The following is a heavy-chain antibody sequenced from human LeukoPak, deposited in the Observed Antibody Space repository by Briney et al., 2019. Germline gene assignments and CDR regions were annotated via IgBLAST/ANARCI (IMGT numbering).Heavy chain of an antibody. J-gene: IGHJ4*02. CDR1: GFTFSSYS. CDR3: AKGYSGYDSALDY. Sequence: GGSLRLSCAASGFTFSSYSMNWVRQAPGKGLEWVSYISSSSSTIYCADSVKGRFTISRDNAKNSLYLQMNSLRAEDTAVYYCAKGYSGYDSALDYWGQGTLVTVSS. V-gene: IGHV3-48*01. CDR2: ISSSSSTI. D-gene: IGHD5-12*01.